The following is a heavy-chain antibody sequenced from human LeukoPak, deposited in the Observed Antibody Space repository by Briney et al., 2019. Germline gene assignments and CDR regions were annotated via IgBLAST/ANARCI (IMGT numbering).Heavy chain of an antibody. V-gene: IGHV4-34*01. CDR1: GGSFSGYY. J-gene: IGHJ2*01. D-gene: IGHD3-3*01. Sequence: PSETLSLTCAVYGGSFSGYYWSWIRQPPGKGLEWIGEINHSGSTNYNPSLKSRVTISVDTSKNQFSLKLSSVTAADTAVYYCARSLLAKRYFDHWGRGTLVTVSS. CDR2: INHSGST. CDR3: ARSLLAKRYFDH.